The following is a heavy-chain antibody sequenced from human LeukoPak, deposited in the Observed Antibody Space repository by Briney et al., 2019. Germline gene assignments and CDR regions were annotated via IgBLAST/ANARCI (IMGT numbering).Heavy chain of an antibody. V-gene: IGHV3-30*03. D-gene: IGHD1-26*01. Sequence: PGRSLRLSCAASGFTFNNYGMYWVRQAPGKGLEWVTYISDDGRRKYYADSVQGRFSISRDNSKNTVDLQMNSLRAEDTAMYYCATQGIRNSAFDNWGQGTLVTVSS. CDR1: GFTFNNYG. CDR3: ATQGIRNSAFDN. CDR2: ISDDGRRK. J-gene: IGHJ4*02.